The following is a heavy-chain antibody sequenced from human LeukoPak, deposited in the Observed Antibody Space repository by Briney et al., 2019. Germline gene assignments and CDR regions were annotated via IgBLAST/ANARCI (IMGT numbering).Heavy chain of an antibody. J-gene: IGHJ6*02. CDR2: INHSGST. CDR1: GGSFSGYY. CDR3: ARGRGHSYYHYYGMDV. Sequence: SETLSLTCAVYGGSFSGYYWSWIRQPPGKGLEWIGEINHSGSTNYNPSLKSRVTIPVDTSKNQFSLKLSSVTAADTAVYYCARGRGHSYYHYYGMDVWGQGTTVTVSS. V-gene: IGHV4-34*01. D-gene: IGHD3-10*01.